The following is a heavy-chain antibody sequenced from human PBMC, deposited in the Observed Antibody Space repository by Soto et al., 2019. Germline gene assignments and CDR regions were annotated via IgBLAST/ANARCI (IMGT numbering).Heavy chain of an antibody. V-gene: IGHV1-69*13. CDR2: IIPIFGTA. J-gene: IGHJ5*02. CDR3: ARDRRAMVRGSLGP. CDR1: GGAYSSYA. Sequence: ASVKVSCKASGGAYSSYAISWVRQAPGQVLEWMGGIIPIFGTANYAQKLQGRVTITADESTSTAYMELSSLRSEDTAVYYCARDRRAMVRGSLGPWGQGTLVTVSS. D-gene: IGHD3-10*01.